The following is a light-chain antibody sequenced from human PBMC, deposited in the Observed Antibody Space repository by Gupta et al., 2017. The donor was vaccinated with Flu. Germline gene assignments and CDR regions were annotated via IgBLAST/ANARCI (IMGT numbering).Light chain of an antibody. CDR3: VLYMGSGIWV. CDR2: STN. J-gene: IGLJ3*02. CDR1: SGSVSTSYY. Sequence: QTVVPQTPSFSVSPGGTVTLTCGLSSGSVSTSYYPSWYQQTPGQAPRTLIYSTNTRSSGVPDRFSGSILGNKAALTITGAQADDESDYYCVLYMGSGIWVFGGRTKLTVL. V-gene: IGLV8-61*01.